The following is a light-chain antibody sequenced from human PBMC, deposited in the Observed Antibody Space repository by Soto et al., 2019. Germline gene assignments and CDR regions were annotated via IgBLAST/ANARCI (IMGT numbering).Light chain of an antibody. V-gene: IGLV2-14*03. CDR3: TSYRRGPLYV. J-gene: IGLJ1*01. CDR2: DVT. Sequence: QSALTQPASVSGPPGQSITISCTGISADVGTSNFVSWYQHHPGKAPRLIIYDVTNRPSGVSNRFSGSKSGDTASLTISGLQAEDEADYYCTSYRRGPLYVFGTGTKLTVL. CDR1: SADVGTSNF.